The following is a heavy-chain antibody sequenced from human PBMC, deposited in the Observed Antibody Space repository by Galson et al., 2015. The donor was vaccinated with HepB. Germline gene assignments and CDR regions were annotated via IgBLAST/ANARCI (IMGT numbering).Heavy chain of an antibody. V-gene: IGHV4-39*01. CDR3: ARLDIVVVPAAINAFDI. Sequence: ETLSLTCTVSGGSISSSSYYWGWIRQPPGKGLEWIGSIYYSGSTYYNPSLKSRVTISVDTSKNQFSLKLSSVTAADTAVYYCARLDIVVVPAAINAFDIWGQGTMVTVSS. J-gene: IGHJ3*02. CDR1: GGSISSSSYY. CDR2: IYYSGST. D-gene: IGHD2-2*01.